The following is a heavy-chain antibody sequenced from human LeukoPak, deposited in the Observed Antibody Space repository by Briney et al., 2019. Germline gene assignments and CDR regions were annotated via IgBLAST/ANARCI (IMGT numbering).Heavy chain of an antibody. D-gene: IGHD3/OR15-3a*01. J-gene: IGHJ6*03. CDR3: ARGPEGDWSPAYYYYYMDV. CDR1: GGSFSGYY. V-gene: IGHV4-34*01. Sequence: SETLSLTCAVYGGSFSGYYWSWIRQPPGKGLEWIGEVNHSGSTNYNPSLKSRVIISVDTSKNQFSLKLSSVTAADTAVYYCARGPEGDWSPAYYYYYMDVWGKGTTVTVSS. CDR2: VNHSGST.